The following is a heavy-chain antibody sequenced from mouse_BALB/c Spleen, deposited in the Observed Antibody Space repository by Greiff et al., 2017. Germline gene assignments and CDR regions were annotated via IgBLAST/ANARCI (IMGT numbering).Heavy chain of an antibody. CDR1: GYAFTNYL. D-gene: IGHD2-2*01. CDR3: ARGYGFAY. J-gene: IGHJ3*01. V-gene: IGHV1-54*01. CDR2: INPGSGGT. Sequence: VQLQESGAELVRPGTSVKVSCKASGYAFTNYLIEWVKQRPGQGLEWIGVINPGSGGTNYNEKFKGKATLTADKSSSTAYMQLSSLTSDDSAVYFCARGYGFAYWGQGTLVTVSA.